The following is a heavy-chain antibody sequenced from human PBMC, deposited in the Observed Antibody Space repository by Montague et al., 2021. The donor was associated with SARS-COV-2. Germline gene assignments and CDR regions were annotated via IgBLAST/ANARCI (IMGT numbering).Heavy chain of an antibody. V-gene: IGHV4-59*01. D-gene: IGHD6-13*01. CDR1: GDSMDNYY. Sequence: SETLSLTCTVSGDSMDNYYWSWIRQPPGKGLEWIGYINYSGSTXXXPSXXXRVTLSKDTSKNQFSLRLTSVTAADTAMYFCARAPIYRSSWYAYFDYWGQGTLSPSPQ. CDR2: INYSGST. J-gene: IGHJ4*02. CDR3: ARAPIYRSSWYAYFDY.